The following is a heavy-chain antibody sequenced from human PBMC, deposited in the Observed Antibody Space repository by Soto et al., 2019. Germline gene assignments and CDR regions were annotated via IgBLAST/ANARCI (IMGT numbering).Heavy chain of an antibody. CDR1: GFTFSSYD. CDR3: ARSRYCSGGSCYSVGGLYWYFDL. V-gene: IGHV3-13*01. CDR2: IGTAGDT. D-gene: IGHD2-15*01. J-gene: IGHJ2*01. Sequence: EVQLVESGGGLVQPGGSLRLSCAASGFTFSSYDMHWVRQATGKGLEWVSAIGTAGDTYYPGSVKGRFTISRENAKNSLYLQMNSLRAGDTAVYYCARSRYCSGGSCYSVGGLYWYFDLWGRGTLVTVSS.